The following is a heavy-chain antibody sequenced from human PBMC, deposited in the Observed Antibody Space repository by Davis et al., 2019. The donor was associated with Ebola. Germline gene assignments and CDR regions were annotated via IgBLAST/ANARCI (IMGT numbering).Heavy chain of an antibody. CDR1: GGSISSSSYY. D-gene: IGHD3-10*01. CDR3: ARELLWFGEIFGYYFDY. V-gene: IGHV4-39*02. J-gene: IGHJ4*02. Sequence: SETLSLTCTVSGGSISSSSYYWGWIRQPPGKGLEWIGSIYYSGSTYYSPSLQSRVTISVDTSKNQFSLKLSSVTAADTAVYYCARELLWFGEIFGYYFDYWGQGTLVTVSS. CDR2: IYYSGST.